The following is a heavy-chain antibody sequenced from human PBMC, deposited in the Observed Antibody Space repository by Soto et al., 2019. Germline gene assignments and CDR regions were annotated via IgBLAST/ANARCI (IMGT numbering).Heavy chain of an antibody. V-gene: IGHV4-59*01. CDR3: ARDNYDFWSGWFDP. CDR2: IYYRGNT. CDR1: GGSISDYY. Sequence: SETLSLTCTVSGGSISDYYWSWIRQPPGKGLEWIGYIYYRGNTNYNPSLKSRVTISVDKSKNQFSLKLSSVTAADTAMYYCARDNYDFWSGWFDPWGQGTLVTVSS. D-gene: IGHD3-3*01. J-gene: IGHJ5*02.